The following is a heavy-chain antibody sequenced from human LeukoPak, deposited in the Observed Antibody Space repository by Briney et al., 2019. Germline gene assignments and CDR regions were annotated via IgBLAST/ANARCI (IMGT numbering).Heavy chain of an antibody. J-gene: IGHJ4*02. V-gene: IGHV4-59*08. CDR1: GGSISSYY. Sequence: PSETLSLTCTVSGGSISSYYWSWIRQPPGKGLEWIGYIYYSGSTNYNPSLKSRVTISVDTSKNQFSLKLSSVTAADTAVYYCARLGNSYGYGIDYWGQGTLVTVSS. CDR2: IYYSGST. CDR3: ARLGNSYGYGIDY. D-gene: IGHD5-18*01.